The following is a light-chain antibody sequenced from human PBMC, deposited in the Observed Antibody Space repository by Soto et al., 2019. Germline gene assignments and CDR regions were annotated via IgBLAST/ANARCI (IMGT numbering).Light chain of an antibody. CDR1: SSDFGGYNY. Sequence: QSVLTQPASVSGSPRQSITISCTGTSSDFGGYNYVSWYQQHPGKAPKLMIYDVSNRPSGVSNRLSGSKSGNTASLTISGLQAEDEADYYCSSYTSSSTPYVFGTGTKLTVL. CDR2: DVS. CDR3: SSYTSSSTPYV. J-gene: IGLJ1*01. V-gene: IGLV2-14*01.